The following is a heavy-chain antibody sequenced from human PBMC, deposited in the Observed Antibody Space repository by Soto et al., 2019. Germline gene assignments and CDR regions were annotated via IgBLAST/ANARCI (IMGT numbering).Heavy chain of an antibody. CDR3: ARESITMIVVVISYYFDY. Sequence: QVQLVESGGGVVQPRRSLRLSCAASGFTFSSYAMHWVRQAPGKGLEWVAVISYDGSNKYYADSVKGRFTISRDNSKNTLYLQMNSLRAEDTAVYYCARESITMIVVVISYYFDYWGQGTLVTVSS. V-gene: IGHV3-30-3*01. D-gene: IGHD3-22*01. CDR2: ISYDGSNK. CDR1: GFTFSSYA. J-gene: IGHJ4*02.